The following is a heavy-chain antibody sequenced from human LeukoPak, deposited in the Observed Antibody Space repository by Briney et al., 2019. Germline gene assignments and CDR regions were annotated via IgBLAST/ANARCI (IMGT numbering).Heavy chain of an antibody. CDR1: GFSFSDYS. CDR3: ARDSFAGYDSSGYSSYDY. CDR2: ISSYSTYI. Sequence: GGSLRLSCAASGFSFSDYSMNWVRQAPGKGLEWVSFISSYSTYIYYAASLKGRFTISRDNAKNSLYLQMNSLRAEDTAVYYCARDSFAGYDSSGYSSYDYWGQGTLVTVSS. V-gene: IGHV3-21*01. D-gene: IGHD3-22*01. J-gene: IGHJ4*02.